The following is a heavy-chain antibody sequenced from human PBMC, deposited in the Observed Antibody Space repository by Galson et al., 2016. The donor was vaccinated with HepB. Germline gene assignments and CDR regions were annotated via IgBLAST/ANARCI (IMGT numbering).Heavy chain of an antibody. V-gene: IGHV4-39*01. Sequence: SETLSLTCSVSGGSISRSDYYWGWIRQPPGKGLEWIGTIDNTGTTYCNPSLRNRVTISVDTSQNPFSLRLSSVTAADTAVYYSARRGSTTSYQDYWGQGTLVTVSS. CDR1: GGSISRSDYY. CDR3: ARRGSTTSYQDY. D-gene: IGHD1-1*01. J-gene: IGHJ4*02. CDR2: IDNTGTT.